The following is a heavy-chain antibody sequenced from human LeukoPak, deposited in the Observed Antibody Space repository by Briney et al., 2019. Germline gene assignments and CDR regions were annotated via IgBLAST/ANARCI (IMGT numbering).Heavy chain of an antibody. CDR1: GYSISSGYY. J-gene: IGHJ4*02. CDR3: ARHGPLRYFDWWEEFDY. Sequence: KPSETLSLTCAVSGYSISSGYYWGWIRQPPGKGLVWIGSIYHSGSTYYNPSLKSRVTISVDTSKNQFSLKLSSVTAADTAVYYCARHGPLRYFDWWEEFDYWGQGTLVTVSS. V-gene: IGHV4-38-2*01. D-gene: IGHD3-9*01. CDR2: IYHSGST.